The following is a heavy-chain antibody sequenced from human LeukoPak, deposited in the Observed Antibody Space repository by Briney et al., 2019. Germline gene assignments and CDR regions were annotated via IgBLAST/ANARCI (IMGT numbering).Heavy chain of an antibody. CDR3: ARAQISVRIQLWLRAYYYYMDV. CDR1: GFTFRNYA. V-gene: IGHV3-23*01. Sequence: GGSLRLSCAASGFTFRNYAVSWVRQAPGKGLGWVSAISGSGINTYYADSVKGRFTISRDNSKNTLYLQMGSLRAEDMAVYYCARAQISVRIQLWLRAYYYYMDVWGKGTTVTVSS. D-gene: IGHD5-18*01. CDR2: ISGSGINT. J-gene: IGHJ6*03.